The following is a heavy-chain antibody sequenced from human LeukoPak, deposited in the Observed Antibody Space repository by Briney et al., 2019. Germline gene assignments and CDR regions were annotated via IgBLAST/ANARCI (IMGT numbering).Heavy chain of an antibody. CDR1: GFTFSGYW. CDR3: ARDRGFGQADV. J-gene: IGHJ6*04. CDR2: IKQDGGEK. D-gene: IGHD3-10*01. V-gene: IGHV3-7*01. Sequence: GGSLRLSCAASGFTFSGYWMSWLRQAPGKGLEWVANIKQDGGEKYYVDSVKGRFTIFRDNAKDSLYLQMNSLRAEDTAVYYCARDRGFGQADVWGKGTTVTVSS.